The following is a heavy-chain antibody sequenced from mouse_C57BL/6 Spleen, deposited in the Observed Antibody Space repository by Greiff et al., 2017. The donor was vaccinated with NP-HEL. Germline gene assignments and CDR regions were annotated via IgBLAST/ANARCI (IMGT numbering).Heavy chain of an antibody. J-gene: IGHJ4*01. Sequence: VKLVESGPGLVAPSQSLSITCTVSGFSLTSYGVSWVRQPPGKGLEWLGVIWGDGSTYYPSALISRLSISKDNSKNQVDLKLNSLQTDDTATYSCANPRDPYYAMDYWGQGTSVTVSS. D-gene: IGHD2-13*01. CDR1: GFSLTSYG. CDR3: ANPRDPYYAMDY. V-gene: IGHV2-3*01. CDR2: IWGDGST.